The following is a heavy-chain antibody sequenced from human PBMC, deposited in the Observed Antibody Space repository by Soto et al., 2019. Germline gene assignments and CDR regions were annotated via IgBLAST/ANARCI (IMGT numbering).Heavy chain of an antibody. Sequence: SETLSLTCTVSGGSISSYYWSWIRQPPGKGLEWIGYIYYSGSTNSNPSLKSRATISVDTSKNQFSLKLSSVTAADTAVYYCARASSIAVVPGGGMDVWGQGTTVTVS. CDR1: GGSISSYY. D-gene: IGHD6-19*01. J-gene: IGHJ6*02. CDR3: ARASSIAVVPGGGMDV. CDR2: IYYSGST. V-gene: IGHV4-59*08.